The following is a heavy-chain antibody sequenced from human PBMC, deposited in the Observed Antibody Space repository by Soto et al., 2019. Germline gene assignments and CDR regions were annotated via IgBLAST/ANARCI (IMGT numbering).Heavy chain of an antibody. CDR2: IKQDGSEK. J-gene: IGHJ4*02. V-gene: IGHV3-7*03. Sequence: GGSLRLSCAASGFTFSNYWMSWVRQAPGKGLEWVANIKQDGSEKYYVDSVKGRFTISRDNAKNSLYLQMNSLRAEDTAVYYCASAYDFWSGLLLWGQGTLVTVSS. D-gene: IGHD3-3*01. CDR1: GFTFSNYW. CDR3: ASAYDFWSGLLL.